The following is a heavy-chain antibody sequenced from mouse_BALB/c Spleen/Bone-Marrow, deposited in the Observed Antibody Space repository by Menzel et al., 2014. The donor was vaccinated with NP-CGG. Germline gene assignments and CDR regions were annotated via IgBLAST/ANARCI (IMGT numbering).Heavy chain of an antibody. V-gene: IGHV7-1*02. J-gene: IGHJ1*01. CDR2: SRNKANDYTT. CDR3: ARDYCGSSYWYFDV. Sequence: DVMLVESGGGLVQPEGSLRLSCATSGFTFSDFYMDWVRQPPGKRLEWIAASRNKANDYTTEYSASVKGRFIVSRDTSQSIHYLQMNALRAENSAIYYCARDYCGSSYWYFDVWGEGTTVTVSS. CDR1: GFTFSDFY. D-gene: IGHD1-1*01.